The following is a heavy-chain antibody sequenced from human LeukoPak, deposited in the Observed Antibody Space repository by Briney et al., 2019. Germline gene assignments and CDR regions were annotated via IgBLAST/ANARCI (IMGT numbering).Heavy chain of an antibody. D-gene: IGHD3-3*01. J-gene: IGHJ4*02. CDR3: AKDSAYDFWSGMTRQLDS. Sequence: GGSLRLSCAASGFTFSRYAMHWVRQAPGKGLEWVAFIRYDGDGSTISYTGSVKGRFTISRDNSNNTLFLQMNSLREADMGVYFCAKDSAYDFWSGMTRQLDSWGQGTLVIVSS. V-gene: IGHV3-30*02. CDR1: GFTFSRYA. CDR2: IRYDGDGSTI.